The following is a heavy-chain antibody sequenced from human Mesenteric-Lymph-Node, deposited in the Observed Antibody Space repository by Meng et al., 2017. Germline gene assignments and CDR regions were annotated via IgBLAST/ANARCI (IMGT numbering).Heavy chain of an antibody. D-gene: IGHD2-15*01. CDR3: ARRAWGYCSGGSCYGDYGMDV. CDR2: IYTSGST. V-gene: IGHV4-61*02. Sequence: SETLSLTCTVSGGSISSGSYYWSWIRQPAGKGLEWIGRIYTSGSTNYNPSLKSRVTISVDTSKNQFSLKLSSVTAADTAVYYCARRAWGYCSGGSCYGDYGMDVWGQGTTVTVSS. CDR1: GGSISSGSYY. J-gene: IGHJ6*02.